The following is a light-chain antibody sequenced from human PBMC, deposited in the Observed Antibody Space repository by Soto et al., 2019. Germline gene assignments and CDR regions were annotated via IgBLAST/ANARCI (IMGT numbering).Light chain of an antibody. CDR2: DTS. V-gene: IGKV3-20*01. CDR3: QQYGTSPRT. Sequence: EIVLTQSPGTLSLSPGGRATLSCRASQTLSNSFIAWYQQKPGQAPRLLIYDTSSRATGVPDRYSGSGSGTDFTLTISRLDPEDFAVYYCQQYGTSPRTFGQGTKVDNK. CDR1: QTLSNSF. J-gene: IGKJ1*01.